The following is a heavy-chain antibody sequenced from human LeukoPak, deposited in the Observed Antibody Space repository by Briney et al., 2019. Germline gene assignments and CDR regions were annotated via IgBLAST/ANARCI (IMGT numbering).Heavy chain of an antibody. D-gene: IGHD1-26*01. CDR2: VYSGGST. J-gene: IGHJ5*02. CDR3: ARVKVGTTYWFDP. CDR1: GLIVNYNY. V-gene: IGHV3-66*01. Sequence: GGSLRLSCAASGLIVNYNYMSWVRQPPGKGLEWVSVVYSGGSTYYADSVKGRFTISRDNSKNMVYLQMNSLRVEDMAVYYCARVKVGTTYWFDPWGQGTLVTVSS.